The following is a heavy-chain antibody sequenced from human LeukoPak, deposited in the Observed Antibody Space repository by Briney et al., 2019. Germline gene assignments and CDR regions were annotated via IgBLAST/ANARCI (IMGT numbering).Heavy chain of an antibody. CDR2: IKKTGSET. Sequence: GGSLRLSCAASGFTFSHFWMSWVRQAPGKGLEWVAYIKKTGSETYYVDSVKGRFTITRDNTRNSLFLQMHSLRAEDTAVYFCAREDGYCSGGNCYSYFDSWGQGTLVTVSS. V-gene: IGHV3-7*01. D-gene: IGHD2-15*01. J-gene: IGHJ4*02. CDR1: GFTFSHFW. CDR3: AREDGYCSGGNCYSYFDS.